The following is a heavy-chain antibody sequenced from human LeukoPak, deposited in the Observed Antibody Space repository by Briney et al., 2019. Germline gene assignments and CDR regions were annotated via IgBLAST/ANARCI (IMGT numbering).Heavy chain of an antibody. CDR1: GGSISSYS. D-gene: IGHD4-17*01. Sequence: PSETLSLTCTVSGGSISSYSWSWIRQPPGKGLEWIGYIYYSGSTNYNPSLKSRLTISVDTSKNQFSLKLSSVTAADTAVYYCARGMTTGPDPWGQRTLVTVSS. CDR3: ARGMTTGPDP. J-gene: IGHJ5*02. CDR2: IYYSGST. V-gene: IGHV4-59*08.